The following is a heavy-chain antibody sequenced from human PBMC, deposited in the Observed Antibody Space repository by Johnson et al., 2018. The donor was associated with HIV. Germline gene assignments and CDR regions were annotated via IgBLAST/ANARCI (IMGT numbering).Heavy chain of an antibody. CDR3: ARDGGFVGAFDI. Sequence: VQLVESGGGLVQPGGSLRLSCAASGFTFSSYDMHWVRQATGKGLEWVSAIGPAGDTYYPGSVKGRFTISRENAKNSLYLQMNSLRAGDTAVYYCARDGGFVGAFDIWGQGTMVIVSS. CDR1: GFTFSSYD. J-gene: IGHJ3*02. V-gene: IGHV3-13*01. D-gene: IGHD3-16*01. CDR2: IGPAGDT.